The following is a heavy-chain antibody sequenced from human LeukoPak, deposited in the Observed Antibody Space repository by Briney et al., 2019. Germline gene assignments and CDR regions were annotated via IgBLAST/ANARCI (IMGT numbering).Heavy chain of an antibody. V-gene: IGHV4-61*02. CDR1: GGSISSGSYY. J-gene: IGHJ4*02. CDR2: IYTSGST. Sequence: SQTLSLTCTVSGGSISSGSYYWRWIRQPAGRGLEWIGRIYTSGSTNYNPSLKSRVTISVDTSKNQFSLKLSSVTAADTAVYYCARVVEDYYDSSGYYYYFDYWGQGTLVTVSS. D-gene: IGHD3-22*01. CDR3: ARVVEDYYDSSGYYYYFDY.